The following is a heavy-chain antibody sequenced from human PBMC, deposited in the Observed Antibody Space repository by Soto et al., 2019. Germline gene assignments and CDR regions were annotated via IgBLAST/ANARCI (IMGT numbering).Heavy chain of an antibody. CDR2: ISGSGGST. V-gene: IGHV3-23*01. J-gene: IGHJ6*03. D-gene: IGHD2-2*01. Sequence: GGSLRLSCAASGFTFSSYAMSWVRQAPGKGLEWVSAISGSGGSTYYADSVKGRFTISRDNSKNTLYLQMNSLRAEDTAVYYCAKDHFDIVVVPAARASIYYYYYYMDVWGKGTTVTVSS. CDR3: AKDHFDIVVVPAARASIYYYYYYMDV. CDR1: GFTFSSYA.